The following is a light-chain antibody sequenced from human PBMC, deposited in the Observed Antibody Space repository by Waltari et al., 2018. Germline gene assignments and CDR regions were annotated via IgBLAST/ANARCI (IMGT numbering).Light chain of an antibody. CDR1: QDISNY. CDR3: QQYNNWPLYT. J-gene: IGKJ2*01. Sequence: DIQMTQSPSSLSASVGDRVTITCQASQDISNYLNWYQQKPGKAPKLLIYDASNLETGVPSRFSGSGSGTDFTFTISSLQSEDFVVYYCQQYNNWPLYTFGQGTKLEI. V-gene: IGKV1-33*01. CDR2: DAS.